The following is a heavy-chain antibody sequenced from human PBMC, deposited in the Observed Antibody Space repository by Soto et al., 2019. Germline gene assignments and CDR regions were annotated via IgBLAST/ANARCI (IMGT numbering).Heavy chain of an antibody. CDR3: AAANSGSYYFVDY. J-gene: IGHJ4*02. V-gene: IGHV1-58*01. CDR2: IVVGSGNT. Sequence: SVKVSYKASGFTFTSSAVHWVRQARGQRLEWIGWIVVGSGNTNYAQKFQERVTITRDMSTSTAYMELSSLRSEDTAVYYCAAANSGSYYFVDYWGQGTLVTVSS. D-gene: IGHD1-26*01. CDR1: GFTFTSSA.